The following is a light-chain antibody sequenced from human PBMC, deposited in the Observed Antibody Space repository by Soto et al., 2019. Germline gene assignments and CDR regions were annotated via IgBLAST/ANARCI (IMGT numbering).Light chain of an antibody. V-gene: IGKV3-20*01. J-gene: IGKJ1*01. CDR1: QSVTNNY. Sequence: IVLTQSPGTLSSSPGERATLSCRASQSVTNNYFAWYQQKPGRALRLLIDGASTRATGIPDRFSGSGSGTDFTLTISRLEPEDVAVYYCQQYEAVVTFGQGTKVDIK. CDR2: GAS. CDR3: QQYEAVVT.